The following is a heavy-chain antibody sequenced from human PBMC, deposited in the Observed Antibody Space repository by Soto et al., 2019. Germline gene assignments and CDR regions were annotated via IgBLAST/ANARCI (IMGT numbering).Heavy chain of an antibody. Sequence: ASVKVSCKASGYTFTSYAMHWVRQAPGQRLEWMGWINAGNGNTKYSQKFQGRVTITRDTSASTAYMELSSLRSEDTAVYYCARSITMVRGSYYYYYGMDVWGQGTTVTVSS. CDR1: GYTFTSYA. V-gene: IGHV1-3*01. J-gene: IGHJ6*02. CDR3: ARSITMVRGSYYYYYGMDV. D-gene: IGHD3-10*01. CDR2: INAGNGNT.